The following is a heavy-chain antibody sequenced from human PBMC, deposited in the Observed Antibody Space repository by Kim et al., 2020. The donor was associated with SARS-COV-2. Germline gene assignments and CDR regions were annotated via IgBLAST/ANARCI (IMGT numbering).Heavy chain of an antibody. CDR3: AKGIVVVPASLSSYYYYGMDV. J-gene: IGHJ6*02. V-gene: IGHV3-23*01. Sequence: GGSLRLSCAASGFTFSSYAMSWVRQAPGKGLEWVSAISGSGGSTYYADSVKGRFTISRDNSKNTLYLQMNSLRAEDTAVYYCAKGIVVVPASLSSYYYYGMDVWGQGTTVTVSS. CDR2: ISGSGGST. CDR1: GFTFSSYA. D-gene: IGHD2-2*01.